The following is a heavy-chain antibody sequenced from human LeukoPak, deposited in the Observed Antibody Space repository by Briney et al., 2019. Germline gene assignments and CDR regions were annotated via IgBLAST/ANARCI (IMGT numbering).Heavy chain of an antibody. CDR3: ARRAVVLFDY. V-gene: IGHV3-7*01. D-gene: IGHD6-19*01. CDR1: GFTFSIYW. J-gene: IGHJ4*02. Sequence: GGSLRLSCAASGFTFSIYWMSWVRQAPGKGLEWVANIKQDGSEKYYVDSVKGRFTISRDNAKNSLYLQMNSLRAEDTAVYYCARRAVVLFDYWGQGTLVTVSS. CDR2: IKQDGSEK.